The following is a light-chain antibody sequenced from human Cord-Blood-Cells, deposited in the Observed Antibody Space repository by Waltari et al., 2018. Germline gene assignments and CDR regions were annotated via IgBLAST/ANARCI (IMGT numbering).Light chain of an antibody. CDR2: EGS. Sequence: QSALTQPASVSGSPGQSITISCTGTSSDVGSYNPVSWYQQHPGKAPKHMIYEGSKPPSGVFNRFSGSKAGNTASLTISGLQAEDGADYYCCSYAGSSTWVFGGGTKLTVL. J-gene: IGLJ3*02. CDR1: SSDVGSYNP. CDR3: CSYAGSSTWV. V-gene: IGLV2-23*01.